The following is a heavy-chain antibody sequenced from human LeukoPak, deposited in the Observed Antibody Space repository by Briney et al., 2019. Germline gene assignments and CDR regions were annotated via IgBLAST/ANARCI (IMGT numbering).Heavy chain of an antibody. CDR2: IIPTFGTT. CDR1: GGTFSRYA. D-gene: IGHD2-21*01. Sequence: GSPVKVSCKASGGTFSRYAVGWVRQAPGQGLEWMGGIIPTFGTTNYAQKFQGRVTITAEESATTAYMELSSLRFEDTAVYYCARDSSEFRSLIPHWGQGTLVTVSS. V-gene: IGHV1-69*01. CDR3: ARDSSEFRSLIPH. J-gene: IGHJ1*01.